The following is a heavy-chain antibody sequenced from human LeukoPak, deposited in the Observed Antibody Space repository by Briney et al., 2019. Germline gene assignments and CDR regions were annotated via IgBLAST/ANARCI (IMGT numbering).Heavy chain of an antibody. J-gene: IGHJ4*02. D-gene: IGHD1-26*01. Sequence: PTGGSLRFSCAASGFTFSNYAMSWVRQAPGKGLEWVSIISGSDGHIYYADSVKGRFTISRDNSMNILYLQMNSLRVEDTAVYYCAIDPIDNHAFWGQGTLVTVSS. V-gene: IGHV3-23*01. CDR2: ISGSDGHI. CDR3: AIDPIDNHAF. CDR1: GFTFSNYA.